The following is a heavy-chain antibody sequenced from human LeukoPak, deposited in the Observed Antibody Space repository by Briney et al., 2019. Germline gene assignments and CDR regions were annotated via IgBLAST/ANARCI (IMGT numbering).Heavy chain of an antibody. J-gene: IGHJ3*02. Sequence: SETLSLTCEVYGGSLSPYWWSWIRQPPGKGLEWIGEIKYSGHTNYNPSLVSRVTISVDTSKKQFSLKLSSVTVADTALYFCARRGANDFGDSAGNFAYDIWGQGTMVTASS. CDR2: IKYSGHT. CDR1: GGSLSPYW. D-gene: IGHD4-17*01. V-gene: IGHV4-34*01. CDR3: ARRGANDFGDSAGNFAYDI.